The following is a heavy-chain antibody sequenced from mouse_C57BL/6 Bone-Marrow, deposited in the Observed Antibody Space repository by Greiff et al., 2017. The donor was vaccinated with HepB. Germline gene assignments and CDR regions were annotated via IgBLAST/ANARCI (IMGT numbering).Heavy chain of an antibody. CDR1: GYTFTSYW. D-gene: IGHD3-3*01. V-gene: IGHV1-69*01. J-gene: IGHJ4*01. Sequence: VQLQQPGAELVMPGASVKLSCKASGYTFTSYWMHWVKQRPGQGLEWIGEIDPSASYTNYNQKFKGKSTLTVDKSSSTAYMQLSSLTSEDSAVYYCARDSYCFMDYWGQGTSVTVSS. CDR2: IDPSASYT. CDR3: ARDSYCFMDY.